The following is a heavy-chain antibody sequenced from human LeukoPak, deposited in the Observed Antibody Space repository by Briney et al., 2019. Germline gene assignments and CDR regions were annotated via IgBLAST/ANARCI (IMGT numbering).Heavy chain of an antibody. Sequence: SVKVSCKASGGTFSSYAISWVRQAPGQGLEWMGRIIPILGIANYAQKFQGRVTITADKSTSTAYMELSSLRSEDTAVYYCASPIPRYYYDSSGPRYYGMDVWGQGTTVTVSS. CDR2: IIPILGIA. J-gene: IGHJ6*02. CDR3: ASPIPRYYYDSSGPRYYGMDV. D-gene: IGHD3-22*01. CDR1: GGTFSSYA. V-gene: IGHV1-69*04.